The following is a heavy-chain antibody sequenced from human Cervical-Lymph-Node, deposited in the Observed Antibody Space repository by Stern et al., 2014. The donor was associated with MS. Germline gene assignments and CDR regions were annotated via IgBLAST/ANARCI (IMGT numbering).Heavy chain of an antibody. V-gene: IGHV1-69*01. D-gene: IGHD3-22*01. Sequence: VQLVQSGAEVKRPGSSVKGSCKASGGTFSSYAISWVRQAPGQGLEWMGGIIPIFGTANYAQKFQGRVTITADESTSTAYMELSSLRSEDTAVYYCAISYDSSGYYLNFDYWGQGTLVTVSS. CDR1: GGTFSSYA. CDR2: IIPIFGTA. CDR3: AISYDSSGYYLNFDY. J-gene: IGHJ4*02.